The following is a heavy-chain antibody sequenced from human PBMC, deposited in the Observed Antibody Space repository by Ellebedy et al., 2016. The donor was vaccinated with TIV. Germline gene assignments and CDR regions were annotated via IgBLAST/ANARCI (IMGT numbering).Heavy chain of an antibody. CDR1: GGSIGTYF. Sequence: SETLSLTCTVSGGSIGTYFWSWIRQPPGQGLEWIGYIYYRESTNYNPSLRSRATISVDTSKNQFSLKLSSVTAADTAVYYCARGPRRGVPNWFDPWGQGTLVTVSS. V-gene: IGHV4-59*08. J-gene: IGHJ5*02. CDR3: ARGPRRGVPNWFDP. D-gene: IGHD3-10*01. CDR2: IYYREST.